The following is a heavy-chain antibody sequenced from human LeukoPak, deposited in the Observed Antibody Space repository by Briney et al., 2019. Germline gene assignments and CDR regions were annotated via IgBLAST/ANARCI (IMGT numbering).Heavy chain of an antibody. Sequence: GGSLRLSCAASGFTFSSHAMSWVRQAPGKGLEWVSGISGSGGSTYYADSVKGRFTISRDNSKNTLYLQMNSLRAGDTAVYYCAKQAPFLSRPTGIAVAGASFDYWGQGTLVTVSS. D-gene: IGHD6-19*01. CDR2: ISGSGGST. V-gene: IGHV3-23*01. CDR3: AKQAPFLSRPTGIAVAGASFDY. J-gene: IGHJ4*02. CDR1: GFTFSSHA.